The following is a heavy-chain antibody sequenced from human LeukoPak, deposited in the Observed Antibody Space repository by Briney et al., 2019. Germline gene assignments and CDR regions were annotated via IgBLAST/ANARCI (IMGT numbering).Heavy chain of an antibody. CDR2: ISSSSSYI. CDR1: GFTFSSYS. Sequence: GGSLRLSCAASGFTFSSYSVNWVRQAPGKGLEWVSSISSSSSYIYYADSVKGRFTISRDNAKNSLYLQMNSLRAEDTAVYYCARFIGYCSSTSCYTPPYYMDVWGKGTTVTVSS. V-gene: IGHV3-21*01. CDR3: ARFIGYCSSTSCYTPPYYMDV. D-gene: IGHD2-2*02. J-gene: IGHJ6*03.